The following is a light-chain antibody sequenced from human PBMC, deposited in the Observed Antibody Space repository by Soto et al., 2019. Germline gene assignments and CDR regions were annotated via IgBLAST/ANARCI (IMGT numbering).Light chain of an antibody. Sequence: QSVLTQPRSVSGSPGQSVTISCTGTSSDVGGYNYVSWYQQHPGKAPKLMIYDVSKRPSGVPDRFSGSKSGNTVSLTISGLQAEDEADYYCCSYAGSVYVFGTGTKVTVL. CDR1: SSDVGGYNY. J-gene: IGLJ1*01. CDR3: CSYAGSVYV. V-gene: IGLV2-11*01. CDR2: DVS.